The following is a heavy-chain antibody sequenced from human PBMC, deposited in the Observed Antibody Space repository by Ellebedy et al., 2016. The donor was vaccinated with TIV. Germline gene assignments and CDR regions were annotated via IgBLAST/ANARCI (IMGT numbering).Heavy chain of an antibody. CDR2: IRGSGDSP. Sequence: GESLKLSCAASGFTFSSYAMSWVRQAPGKGLEWVSAIRGSGDSPHYADSVKGRFTISRDTSKNTLYLKMNSLRAEDTAVYYCAKDRFSSAWYGGYFDYWGQGTLVTVSS. D-gene: IGHD6-19*01. V-gene: IGHV3-23*01. CDR1: GFTFSSYA. CDR3: AKDRFSSAWYGGYFDY. J-gene: IGHJ4*02.